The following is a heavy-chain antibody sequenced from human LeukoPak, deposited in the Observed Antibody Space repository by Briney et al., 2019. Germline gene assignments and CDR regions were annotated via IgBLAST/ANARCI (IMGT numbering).Heavy chain of an antibody. D-gene: IGHD2-15*01. CDR3: ARTPDYYYYYYMDV. CDR2: IIPIFGTA. J-gene: IGHJ6*03. Sequence: VSSVKVSCKASGGTFSSFAISWVRQAPGQGLEWMGRIIPIFGTANYAQKFQGRVTITTDESTSTAYMELSSLRPEDTAVYYCARTPDYYYYYYMDVWGKGTTVTVSS. V-gene: IGHV1-69*05. CDR1: GGTFSSFA.